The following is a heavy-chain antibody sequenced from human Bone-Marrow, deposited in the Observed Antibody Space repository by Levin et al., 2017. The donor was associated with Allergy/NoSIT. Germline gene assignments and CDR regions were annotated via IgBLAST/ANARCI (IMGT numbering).Heavy chain of an antibody. D-gene: IGHD6-6*01. CDR3: ARGAARFFDL. CDR2: TYYRSKWFD. Sequence: PSQTLSLTCAISGDSVSSTSAAWNWIRHSQLRGLEWLGRTYYRSKWFDDYATSVRGRITVTPDTSNNQFSLHLTSATPEDTGIYFCARGAARFFDLWGQGTPVTVSS. CDR1: GDSVSSTSAA. J-gene: IGHJ4*02. V-gene: IGHV6-1*01.